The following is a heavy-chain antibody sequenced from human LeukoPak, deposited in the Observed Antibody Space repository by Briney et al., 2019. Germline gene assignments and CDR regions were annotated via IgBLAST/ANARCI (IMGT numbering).Heavy chain of an antibody. Sequence: SVKVSCKASGGTFSSYAISWVRQAPGQGLEWMGGIIPIFGTANYAQKFQGGVTITADESTSTAYMELSSLRSEDTAVYYCASSSMIVVATPFDYWGQGTLVTVSS. V-gene: IGHV1-69*01. CDR2: IIPIFGTA. J-gene: IGHJ4*02. CDR1: GGTFSSYA. D-gene: IGHD3-22*01. CDR3: ASSSMIVVATPFDY.